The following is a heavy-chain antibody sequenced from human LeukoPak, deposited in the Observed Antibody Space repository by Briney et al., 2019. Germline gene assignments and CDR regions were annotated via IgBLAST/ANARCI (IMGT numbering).Heavy chain of an antibody. D-gene: IGHD6-13*01. CDR1: GGTFNNFA. CDR3: ARASGDYSSRRLRP. V-gene: IGHV1-2*06. Sequence: PRASVKVSCKASGGTFNNFAISWVRQAPGQGLEWMGRINPNSGGTNYAQKFQGRVTMTRDTSISTAYMELSRLRSDDTAVYYCARASGDYSSRRLRPWGQGTLVTVSS. CDR2: INPNSGGT. J-gene: IGHJ5*02.